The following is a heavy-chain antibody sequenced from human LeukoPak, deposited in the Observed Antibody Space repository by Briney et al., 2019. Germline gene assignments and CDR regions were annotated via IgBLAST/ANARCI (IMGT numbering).Heavy chain of an antibody. CDR2: ISAYNGNT. CDR1: GYTFTIYG. Sequence: ASVKVSCKASGYTFTIYGISWVRQAPGQGLEWMGWISAYNGNTNYAQKLQGRVTMTTDTSTSTAYMELRSLRSDDTAVYYCARSTMVRGVNWFDPWGQGTLVTVSS. CDR3: ARSTMVRGVNWFDP. D-gene: IGHD3-10*01. V-gene: IGHV1-18*04. J-gene: IGHJ5*02.